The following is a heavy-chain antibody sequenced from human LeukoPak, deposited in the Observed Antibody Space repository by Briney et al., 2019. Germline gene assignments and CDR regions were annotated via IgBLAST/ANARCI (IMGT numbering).Heavy chain of an antibody. CDR3: ARVLRGNSYGKGYFDY. V-gene: IGHV3-7*01. CDR2: IKQDGSEK. CDR1: GGSISSYY. D-gene: IGHD5-18*01. J-gene: IGHJ4*02. Sequence: ETLSLTCTVSGGSISSYYWSWIRQPPGKGLEWVANIKQDGSEKYYVDSVKGRFTISRDNAKNSLYLQMNSLRAEDTAVYYCARVLRGNSYGKGYFDYWGQGTLVTVSS.